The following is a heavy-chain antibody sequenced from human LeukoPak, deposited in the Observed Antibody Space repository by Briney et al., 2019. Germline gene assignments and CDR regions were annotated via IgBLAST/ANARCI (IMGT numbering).Heavy chain of an antibody. J-gene: IGHJ4*02. CDR3: ARDLGRGDYGDSGIDY. V-gene: IGHV3-23*01. CDR1: GFTFSSYG. D-gene: IGHD4-17*01. Sequence: PGGTLRLSCATSGFTFSSYGMSWVRQAPGKGLEWVSAISGSGGSTYYADSVKGRFTISRDNSKNTLYLQMNSLRAEDTAVYYCARDLGRGDYGDSGIDYWGRGTLVTVSS. CDR2: ISGSGGST.